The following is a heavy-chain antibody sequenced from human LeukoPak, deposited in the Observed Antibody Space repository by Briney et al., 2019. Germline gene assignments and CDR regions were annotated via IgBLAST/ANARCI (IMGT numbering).Heavy chain of an antibody. CDR1: GFTFSTFG. J-gene: IGHJ4*02. Sequence: PGGSLRLSCAASGFTFSTFGMHWVRQAPGKGLEWVSFIHFDGSNKFYADSVKGRFTISRDNSKNTLYPQMNTLRTEDKAVYYCSRIAVTGGGYFDSWGQGTLVTVSS. V-gene: IGHV3-30*02. CDR2: IHFDGSNK. D-gene: IGHD6-19*01. CDR3: SRIAVTGGGYFDS.